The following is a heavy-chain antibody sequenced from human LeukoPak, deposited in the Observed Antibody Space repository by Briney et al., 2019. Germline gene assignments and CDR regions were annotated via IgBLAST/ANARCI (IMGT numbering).Heavy chain of an antibody. CDR1: GFTFSSYG. CDR3: AKDRSPLDYGDYDAAY. CDR2: IRYDGSNK. V-gene: IGHV3-30*02. D-gene: IGHD4-17*01. Sequence: GGSLRLSCAASGFTFSSYGMHWVRQAPGKGLEWVAFIRYDGSNKYYADSVKGRFTISRDNSKNTLYLQMNSLRAEDTAVYYCAKDRSPLDYGDYDAAYWGQGTLVTVSS. J-gene: IGHJ4*02.